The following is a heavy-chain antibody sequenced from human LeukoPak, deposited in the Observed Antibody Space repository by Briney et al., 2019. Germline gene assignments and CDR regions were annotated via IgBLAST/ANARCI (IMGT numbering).Heavy chain of an antibody. CDR1: GGTFNSYV. V-gene: IGHV1-69*05. D-gene: IGHD3-3*01. Sequence: ASVKVSCKASGGTFNSYVISWVRQAPGQGLEWMGGIIPVFGTPKYAQKFQGRVSITKDESTSTAYMELSSLSSEDTAVYYCAIGFAPNDFWSGSSGMNVWGKGTTVTVSS. J-gene: IGHJ6*03. CDR3: AIGFAPNDFWSGSSGMNV. CDR2: IIPVFGTP.